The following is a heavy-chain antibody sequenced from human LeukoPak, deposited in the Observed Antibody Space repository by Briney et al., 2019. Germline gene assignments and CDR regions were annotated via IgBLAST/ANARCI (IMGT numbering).Heavy chain of an antibody. Sequence: PSETLSLTCTVSGGFINSGDYYWSWVRQPPGTGLEWIGYSYYRGCGDYHPSLRSRVTISVDTSKNQFSLTLTSVTAADTAVYYCARGDYSNYVRGTWFDPWGQGTLVTVSS. CDR2: SYYRGCG. J-gene: IGHJ5*02. D-gene: IGHD4-11*01. V-gene: IGHV4-30-4*01. CDR3: ARGDYSNYVRGTWFDP. CDR1: GGFINSGDYY.